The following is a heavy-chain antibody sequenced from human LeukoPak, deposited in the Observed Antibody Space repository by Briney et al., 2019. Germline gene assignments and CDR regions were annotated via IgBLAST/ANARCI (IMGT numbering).Heavy chain of an antibody. Sequence: SETLSLTCTVSGGSIRSSYYYWGWIRQRPGKGLGGSGSIYDSGTTKDNPSLNSRITKSADTSKNKFSRKLNSVTAADTAVYYCARHYGHWGQGTLVTVSS. CDR2: IYDSGTT. J-gene: IGHJ4*02. V-gene: IGHV4-39*01. CDR1: GGSIRSSYYY. D-gene: IGHD3-10*01. CDR3: ARHYGH.